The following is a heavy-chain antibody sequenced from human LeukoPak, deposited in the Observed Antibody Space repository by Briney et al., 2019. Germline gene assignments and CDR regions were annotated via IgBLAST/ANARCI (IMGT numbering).Heavy chain of an antibody. CDR2: ISRTSAYI. J-gene: IGHJ4*02. CDR3: ARDERRYCSDSSCYPGDY. CDR1: GFTFSNYA. Sequence: GGSLRLSCAASGFTFSNYAMKWVRQAPGKGLEWVSAISRTSAYIYYPDSVKGRFTISRDNAQNSLYLQMDGLRVEDTAVYYCARDERRYCSDSSCYPGDYWGQGTLVTVSS. V-gene: IGHV3-21*01. D-gene: IGHD2-2*01.